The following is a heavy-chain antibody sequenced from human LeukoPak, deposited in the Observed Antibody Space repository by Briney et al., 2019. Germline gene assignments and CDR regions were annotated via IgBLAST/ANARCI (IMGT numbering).Heavy chain of an antibody. Sequence: SGTLSLTCAVSGGSISSSNWWSWVRQPPGKGLEWIGEIYLSGSTNYNPSLKSRVTISVDKSKNQFSLKLSSVTAADTAVYYCARVPVAAAGLGQGYYYYGMDVWGQGTTVTVSS. V-gene: IGHV4-4*02. CDR2: IYLSGST. D-gene: IGHD6-13*01. CDR1: GGSISSSNW. CDR3: ARVPVAAAGLGQGYYYYGMDV. J-gene: IGHJ6*02.